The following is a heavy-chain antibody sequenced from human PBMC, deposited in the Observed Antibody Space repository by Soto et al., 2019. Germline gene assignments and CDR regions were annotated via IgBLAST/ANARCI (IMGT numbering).Heavy chain of an antibody. Sequence: GASVKVSCKASGYSFTDYHIHWVRQAPGQGLEWLGRINPNSGGTNYAQKFQGRVTMTRDTSISTAYMELSRLRSDDTAVYYCARGSRVGYYYDSTSPFDYWGQGTLVTVSS. D-gene: IGHD3-22*01. CDR3: ARGSRVGYYYDSTSPFDY. V-gene: IGHV1-2*06. CDR2: INPNSGGT. CDR1: GYSFTDYH. J-gene: IGHJ4*02.